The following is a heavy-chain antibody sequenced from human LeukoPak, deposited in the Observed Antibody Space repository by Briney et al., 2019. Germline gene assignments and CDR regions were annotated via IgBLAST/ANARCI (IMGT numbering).Heavy chain of an antibody. CDR2: INPNCGGT. V-gene: IGHV1-2*02. CDR1: GYTFTGYY. D-gene: IGHD3-10*01. Sequence: ASVKVSCKASGYTFTGYYMHWVRQAPGQGLEWMGWINPNCGGTNYAQKFQGRVTMTRDTSISTAYMELSRLRSDDTAVYYCAREGRAMVRGVIDYWGQGTLVTVSS. J-gene: IGHJ4*02. CDR3: AREGRAMVRGVIDY.